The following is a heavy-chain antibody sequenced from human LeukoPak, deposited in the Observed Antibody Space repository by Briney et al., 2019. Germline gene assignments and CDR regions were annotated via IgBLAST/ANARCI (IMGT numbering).Heavy chain of an antibody. V-gene: IGHV3-21*01. J-gene: IGHJ4*02. Sequence: GGSLRLSCAASGFTFSSYAMHWVRQAPGKGLEWVSSISSSSSYIYYADSVKGRFTISRDNAKNSLYLQMNSLRAEDTAVYYCAINPSGGVNYWGQGTLVTVSS. D-gene: IGHD3-16*01. CDR1: GFTFSSYA. CDR3: AINPSGGVNY. CDR2: ISSSSSYI.